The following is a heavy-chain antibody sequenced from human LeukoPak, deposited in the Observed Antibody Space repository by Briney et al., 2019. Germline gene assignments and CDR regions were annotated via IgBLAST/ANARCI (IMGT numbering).Heavy chain of an antibody. J-gene: IGHJ4*02. CDR2: ISGSGAST. Sequence: PGGSLRLSCAASVFTFSSYAMSWVRQAPGKGLEWVSAISGSGASTYYADSVKGRFTISRDNSKNTLYLQMNSLRAEDTAIYYCAKDRSYGFDYWGQGTLVTVSS. D-gene: IGHD5-18*01. V-gene: IGHV3-23*01. CDR1: VFTFSSYA. CDR3: AKDRSYGFDY.